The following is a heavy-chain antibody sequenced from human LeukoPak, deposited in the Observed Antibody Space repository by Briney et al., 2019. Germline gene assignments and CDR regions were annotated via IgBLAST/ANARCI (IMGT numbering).Heavy chain of an antibody. CDR3: ARLGGTTVTTNP. Sequence: SETLSLTCTVSGGSISSSSYYWGWIRQPPGKGLEWIGSIYYSGSTYYNPSLKSRVTISVDTSKNQFSLKLSSVTAADTAVYYCARLGGTTVTTNPWGQGTLVTVSS. CDR2: IYYSGST. D-gene: IGHD4-11*01. CDR1: GGSISSSSYY. J-gene: IGHJ5*02. V-gene: IGHV4-39*01.